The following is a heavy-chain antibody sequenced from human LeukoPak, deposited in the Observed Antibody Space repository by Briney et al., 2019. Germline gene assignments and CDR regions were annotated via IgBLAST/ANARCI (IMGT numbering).Heavy chain of an antibody. CDR2: IIPIFGTT. J-gene: IGHJ4*02. CDR1: GCTFSSYA. V-gene: IGHV1-69*05. Sequence: SMKVSCKASGCTFSSYAISWVRQAPGQGLEWMGGIIPIFGTTNYAQKFQGRVTITTDESTSTAYMELSSLRSEDTAVYYCARGEVDTTMITATPLNYWGQGTLVTVSS. D-gene: IGHD5-18*01. CDR3: ARGEVDTTMITATPLNY.